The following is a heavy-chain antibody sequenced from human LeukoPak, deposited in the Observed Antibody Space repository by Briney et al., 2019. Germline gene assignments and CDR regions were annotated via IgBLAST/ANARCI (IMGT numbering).Heavy chain of an antibody. J-gene: IGHJ4*02. CDR2: IKSKTDGGTT. V-gene: IGHV3-15*07. Sequence: GGSLRLSCAASGFTFSKVWMNWVRQAPGKGLQWVGRIKSKTDGGTTDYAGPVKGRFTLSRDDSKNTLYLQMNSLKIEDTAVYYCTTWEVGAKRTFDYWGQGTLVTVTS. CDR3: TTWEVGAKRTFDY. CDR1: GFTFSKVW. D-gene: IGHD1-26*01.